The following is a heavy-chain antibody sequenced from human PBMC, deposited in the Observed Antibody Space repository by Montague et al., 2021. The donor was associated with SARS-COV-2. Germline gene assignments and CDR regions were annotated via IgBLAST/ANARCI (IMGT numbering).Heavy chain of an antibody. D-gene: IGHD3-10*01. V-gene: IGHV3-64*02. Sequence: SLRLSCAASGFRFGSYAMHWVRQAPGKGLECVSAISSSGDSTYYADFVKGRFTISRDNYKNTLYLQMGSLRGEDMAVYYCARVEPMYYGSSDYWGQGTQVPVSS. CDR2: ISSSGDST. J-gene: IGHJ4*02. CDR3: ARVEPMYYGSSDY. CDR1: GFRFGSYA.